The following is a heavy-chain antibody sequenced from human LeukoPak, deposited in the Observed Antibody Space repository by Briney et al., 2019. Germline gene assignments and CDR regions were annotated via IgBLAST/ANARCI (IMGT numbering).Heavy chain of an antibody. CDR3: AREAPGGDFWSGYYSFWFDP. Sequence: SETLSLTCTVSGGSISSYYWSWIRQPAGKGLEWIGRIYTSGSTNYNPSLKSRVTMSVDTSKNQFSLKLRSVTAADTAVYYCAREAPGGDFWSGYYSFWFDPWGQGTLVTVSS. V-gene: IGHV4-4*07. CDR2: IYTSGST. CDR1: GGSISSYY. J-gene: IGHJ5*02. D-gene: IGHD3-3*01.